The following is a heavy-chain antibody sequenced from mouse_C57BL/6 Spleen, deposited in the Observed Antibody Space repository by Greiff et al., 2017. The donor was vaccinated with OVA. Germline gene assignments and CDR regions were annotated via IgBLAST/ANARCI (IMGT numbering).Heavy chain of an antibody. J-gene: IGHJ2*01. V-gene: IGHV1-15*01. CDR2: IDPETGGT. CDR3: TRGGIYDGYWN. CDR1: GYTFTDYE. Sequence: VKLQESGAELVRPGASVTLSCKASGYTFTDYEMHWVKQTPVHGLEWIGAIDPETGGTAYNQKFKGKAILTADKSSSTAYMELRSLTSEDSAVYYCTRGGIYDGYWNWGQSTTLTVSS. D-gene: IGHD2-3*01.